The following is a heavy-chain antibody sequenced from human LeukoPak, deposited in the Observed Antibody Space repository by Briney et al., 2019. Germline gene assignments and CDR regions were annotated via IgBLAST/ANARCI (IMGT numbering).Heavy chain of an antibody. CDR2: ISSSSSYI. D-gene: IGHD3-3*01. CDR3: ARDAEWGYFDY. V-gene: IGHV3-21*01. J-gene: IGHJ4*02. CDR1: GFTFSNYA. Sequence: GGSLRLSCAASGFTFSNYAMSWVRQAPGKGLEWVSSISSSSSYIYYADSVKGRFTISRDNAKNSLYLQMNSLRAEDTAVYYCARDAEWGYFDYWGQGTLVTVSS.